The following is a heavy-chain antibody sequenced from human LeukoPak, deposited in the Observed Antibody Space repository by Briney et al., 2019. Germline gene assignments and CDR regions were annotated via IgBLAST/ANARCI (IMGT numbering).Heavy chain of an antibody. Sequence: GGSLRLSCAASGFTVSSNYMSWVRQAPGKGLEWVSVIYSGGSTYYADSVKGRFTIPRDNSKNTLYLRMNSLRAEDTAVYYCARVPRSSGWYPFDYWGQGTLVTVSS. CDR2: IYSGGST. V-gene: IGHV3-53*01. CDR1: GFTVSSNY. J-gene: IGHJ4*02. CDR3: ARVPRSSGWYPFDY. D-gene: IGHD6-19*01.